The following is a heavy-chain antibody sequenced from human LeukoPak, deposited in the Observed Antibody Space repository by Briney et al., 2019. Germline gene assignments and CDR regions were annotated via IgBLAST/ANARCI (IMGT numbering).Heavy chain of an antibody. V-gene: IGHV3-23*01. CDR1: GFTFSSYA. CDR2: ISGSGGST. CDR3: AKCSSGWHTPKVGMDV. Sequence: QPGGSLRLSCAASGFTFSSYAMSWVRQAPGKGLEWVSAISGSGGSTYYADSVKGRFTISRDNSKNTLYLQMNSLRAEDTAVYYCAKCSSGWHTPKVGMDVWGQGTTVTVSS. J-gene: IGHJ6*02. D-gene: IGHD6-19*01.